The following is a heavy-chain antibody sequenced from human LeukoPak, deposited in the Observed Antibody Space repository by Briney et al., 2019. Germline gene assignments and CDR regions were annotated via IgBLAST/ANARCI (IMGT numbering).Heavy chain of an antibody. V-gene: IGHV4-39*01. CDR3: AGRYGSGSYIDY. D-gene: IGHD3-10*01. CDR2: IYHSGKT. Sequence: SETLSLTCTVSGGSISSSSYFWDWIRQPPGKGLGWIGTIYHSGKTYYNPSLKSRVTISVDTSKNQFSLKLSSVTAADTAVYYCAGRYGSGSYIDYWGQGTLVTVSS. J-gene: IGHJ4*02. CDR1: GGSISSSSYF.